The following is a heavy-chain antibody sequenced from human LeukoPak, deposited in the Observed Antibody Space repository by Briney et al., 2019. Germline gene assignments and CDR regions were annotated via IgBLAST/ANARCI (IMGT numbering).Heavy chain of an antibody. J-gene: IGHJ1*01. V-gene: IGHV1-18*04. CDR1: GYTFTSYG. Sequence: GASVRVSCKASGYTFTSYGISWVRQAPGQGLEWMGWISADNGNTNYAEKLQGRFTMTTDTSTSTAYMELRSLRSDDTAVYYCARDDGGYCSGGTCYVVEYSHHWGQGSLVTVSP. CDR3: ARDDGGYCSGGTCYVVEYSHH. D-gene: IGHD2-15*01. CDR2: ISADNGNT.